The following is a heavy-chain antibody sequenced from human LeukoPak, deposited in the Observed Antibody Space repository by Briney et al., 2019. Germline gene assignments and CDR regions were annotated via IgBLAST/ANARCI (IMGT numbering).Heavy chain of an antibody. CDR1: RFTFNTYN. CDR3: GSMVREGEDY. D-gene: IGHD3-10*01. Sequence: GGSLRLSCAASRFTFNTYNMNWVRQAPGKGLEWVSSITSSSTYIYYADSVKGRFTISRDNAKNSVYLQMNSLRAEDTAVYYCGSMVREGEDYWGQGTLVTVSS. CDR2: ITSSSTYI. V-gene: IGHV3-21*01. J-gene: IGHJ4*02.